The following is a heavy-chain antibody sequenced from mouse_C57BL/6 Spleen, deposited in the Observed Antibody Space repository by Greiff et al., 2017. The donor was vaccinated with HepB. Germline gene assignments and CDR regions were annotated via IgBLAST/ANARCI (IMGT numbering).Heavy chain of an antibody. Sequence: VMLLESGPGLVAPSQSLSITCTVSGFSLTSYAISWVRQPPGKGLEWLGVIWTGGGTNYNSALKSRLSISKDNSKSQVFLKMNSLQTDDTARYYCTRNYYGSSGGAMDYWGQGTSVTVSS. J-gene: IGHJ4*01. CDR2: IWTGGGT. V-gene: IGHV2-9-1*01. CDR3: TRNYYGSSGGAMDY. D-gene: IGHD1-1*01. CDR1: GFSLTSYA.